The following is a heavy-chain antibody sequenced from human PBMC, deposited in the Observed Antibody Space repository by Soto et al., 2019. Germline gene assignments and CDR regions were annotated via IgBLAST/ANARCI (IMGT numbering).Heavy chain of an antibody. D-gene: IGHD3-16*01. V-gene: IGHV3-23*01. CDR2: ISGSGGST. CDR3: AKGGIGRYYYYGMDV. CDR1: GFTFSSYA. Sequence: PWGSLRLSCAASGFTFSSYAMSWVRQAPGKGLEWVSAISGSGGSTYYADSVKGRFTISRDNSKNTLYLQMNSLRAEDTAVYYCAKGGIGRYYYYGMDVWGQGTTVTVSS. J-gene: IGHJ6*02.